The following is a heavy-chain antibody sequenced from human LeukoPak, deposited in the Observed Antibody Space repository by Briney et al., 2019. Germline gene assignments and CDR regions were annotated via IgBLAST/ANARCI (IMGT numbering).Heavy chain of an antibody. D-gene: IGHD3-10*01. CDR2: IYSGGST. Sequence: ETLSLTCAVYGGSFSGYYWSWVRQAPGKGLEWVSVIYSGGSTYYADSVKGRFTISRDNSKNTLYLQMNSLRAEDTAVYYCAREDYGSGPIDYWGQGTLVTVSS. CDR3: AREDYGSGPIDY. V-gene: IGHV3-66*01. J-gene: IGHJ4*02. CDR1: GGSFSGYY.